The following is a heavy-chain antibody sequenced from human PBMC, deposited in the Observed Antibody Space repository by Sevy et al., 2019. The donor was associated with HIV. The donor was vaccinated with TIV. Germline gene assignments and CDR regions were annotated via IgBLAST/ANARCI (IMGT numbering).Heavy chain of an antibody. CDR3: AKWGVGFWSGYYTGGGLDP. J-gene: IGHJ5*02. V-gene: IGHV3-30*18. CDR2: VSYDGSNK. Sequence: GGSLRLSCAASGFTFSSYGMHWVRRAPGKGLEWVAVVSYDGSNKDYADSVKGRFTISRDNSKNTLYLQMNSLRAEDTAVYYCAKWGVGFWSGYYTGGGLDPWGQGTLVTVSS. D-gene: IGHD3-3*01. CDR1: GFTFSSYG.